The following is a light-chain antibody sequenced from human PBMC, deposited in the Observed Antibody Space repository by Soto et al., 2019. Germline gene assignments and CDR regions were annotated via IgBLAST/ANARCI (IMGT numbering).Light chain of an antibody. CDR3: ATWDDSLGGPV. V-gene: IGLV1-47*01. J-gene: IGLJ2*01. CDR1: SSNIGRNY. CDR2: RDN. Sequence: QSVLTQTPSVSGTPGRRVNISCSGSSSNIGRNYVYWYHQFPGTAPKLLIYRDNERPSGVPDRFSGSKSGTSASLAISGLRSGDEADYHCATWDDSLGGPVFGGGTKVTVL.